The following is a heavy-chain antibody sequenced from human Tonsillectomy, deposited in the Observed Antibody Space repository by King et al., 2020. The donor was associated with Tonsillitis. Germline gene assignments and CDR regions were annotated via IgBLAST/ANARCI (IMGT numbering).Heavy chain of an antibody. CDR3: AREPGNYFDY. J-gene: IGHJ4*02. V-gene: IGHV4-34*01. CDR2: INHSGST. CDR1: GESFSGYY. Sequence: HVQLPQWGAGLLKPSETLSLTCAVYGESFSGYYWSWIRQPPGKGLEWIGEINHSGSTNYNPSLKSRVTISVDTSKNQFSLKLTSLTAADTAVYYCAREPGNYFDYWGQGTLVTVSS.